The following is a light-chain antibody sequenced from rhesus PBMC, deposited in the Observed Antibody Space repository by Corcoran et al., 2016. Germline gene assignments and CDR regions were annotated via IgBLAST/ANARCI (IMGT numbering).Light chain of an antibody. CDR1: ENVNNY. CDR3: QHGSGTPT. V-gene: IGKV1-74*01. J-gene: IGKJ1*01. Sequence: DIQMTQSPSSLSVSVADRVTITCRASENVNNYLNWYQQKPEKAPKLLYYKASTLQNEVPSRFSGSGSGTDYHFTISNLQPEDVATYNCQHGSGTPTFGQGTKVKIK. CDR2: KAS.